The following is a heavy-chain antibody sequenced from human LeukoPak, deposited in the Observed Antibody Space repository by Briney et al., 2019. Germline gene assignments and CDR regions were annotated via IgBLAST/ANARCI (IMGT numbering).Heavy chain of an antibody. Sequence: GGTLRLSCAASGFTFNNYGLSWVRQAPGKGLEWVSGITGSGGSTYYADSVKGRFTISRDNSKNTLYLQMNSLRAEDTAVYYCAKTAGYYYGSGRHFDYWGQGTLVTVSS. V-gene: IGHV3-23*01. CDR3: AKTAGYYYGSGRHFDY. CDR2: ITGSGGST. D-gene: IGHD3-10*01. J-gene: IGHJ4*02. CDR1: GFTFNNYG.